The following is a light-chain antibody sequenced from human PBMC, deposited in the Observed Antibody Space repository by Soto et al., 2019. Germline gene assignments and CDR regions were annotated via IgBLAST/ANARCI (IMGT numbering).Light chain of an antibody. Sequence: QSVLTQPPSVSGAPGQRVTISCTGSSSNIGAGYDVHWYQQLPGTAPKLLIYGNSNRPSGVPDRFSGSKSGTSASLAITGLQCEDEADYYCQSYDSSLSGWVFGGGTQLTVL. CDR1: SSNIGAGYD. CDR3: QSYDSSLSGWV. CDR2: GNS. J-gene: IGLJ3*02. V-gene: IGLV1-40*01.